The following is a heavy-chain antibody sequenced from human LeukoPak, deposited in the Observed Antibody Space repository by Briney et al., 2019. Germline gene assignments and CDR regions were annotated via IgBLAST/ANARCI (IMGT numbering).Heavy chain of an antibody. J-gene: IGHJ4*02. D-gene: IGHD3-16*01. CDR3: AREEFGPYRSSCFDY. CDR1: GGTFSSYA. Sequence: ASVKVSCKASGGTFSSYAISWVRQAPGQGLEWMGGIIPIFGTASYAQKFQGRVTITADESTSTAYMELSSLRSEDTAVYYCAREEFGPYRSSCFDYWGQGTLVTVSS. V-gene: IGHV1-69*13. CDR2: IIPIFGTA.